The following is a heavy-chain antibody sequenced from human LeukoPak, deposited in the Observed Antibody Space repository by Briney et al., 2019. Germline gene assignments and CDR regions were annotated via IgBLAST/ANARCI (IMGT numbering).Heavy chain of an antibody. CDR1: GGSFSGYY. CDR2: INHSGST. J-gene: IGHJ4*02. Sequence: PSETLSLTCAVYGGSFSGYYWSWIRQPPGKGLEWIGEINHSGSTNYNPSLKSRVTISVDTSKNQFSLKLSSVTAADTAVYYCARRVVTTVTSEYDYWGQGILVTVSS. CDR3: ARRVVTTVTSEYDY. D-gene: IGHD4-17*01. V-gene: IGHV4-34*01.